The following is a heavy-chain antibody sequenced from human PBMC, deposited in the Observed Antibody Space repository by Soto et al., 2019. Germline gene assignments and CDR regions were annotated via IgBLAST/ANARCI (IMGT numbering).Heavy chain of an antibody. Sequence: QVQLVESGGGVVQPGRSLRLSCAASGFTFSSYGMHWVRQAPGKGLEWVAGISYDGSNKYYADSVKGRFTISRDNSKNTLYLQMNSLRAEDTAVYYCAKDLWDIVVVVAATPVDAFDIWGQGTMVTVSS. CDR2: ISYDGSNK. D-gene: IGHD2-15*01. CDR1: GFTFSSYG. CDR3: AKDLWDIVVVVAATPVDAFDI. V-gene: IGHV3-30*18. J-gene: IGHJ3*02.